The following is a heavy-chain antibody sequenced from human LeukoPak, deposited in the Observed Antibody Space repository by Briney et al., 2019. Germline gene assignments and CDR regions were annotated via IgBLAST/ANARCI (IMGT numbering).Heavy chain of an antibody. J-gene: IGHJ4*02. V-gene: IGHV1-24*01. Sequence: ASVKVSCKVSGYTLTELSMHWVRQAPGKGLEWMGGFDPEDGETIYAQKFQGRVTMTEDTSTDTAYMKLSSLRSEDSAVYYCRGVYGDYNLRDYWGQGTLVTVSS. CDR2: FDPEDGET. CDR1: GYTLTELS. CDR3: RGVYGDYNLRDY. D-gene: IGHD4-17*01.